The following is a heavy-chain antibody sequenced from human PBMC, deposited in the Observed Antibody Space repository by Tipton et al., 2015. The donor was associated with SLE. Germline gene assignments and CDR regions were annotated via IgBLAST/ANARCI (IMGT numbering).Heavy chain of an antibody. CDR1: GFSISTDYY. Sequence: LRLSCTVSGFSISTDYYWNWIRQPPGKGLEWIGSIYHSGSTYYNPSLKSRATVSVDTSKNQFSLKLSSVTAADTAVYYCVRHSIAAPGHNWFDPWGQGTLVTVSS. CDR2: IYHSGST. D-gene: IGHD6-6*01. CDR3: VRHSIAAPGHNWFDP. J-gene: IGHJ5*02. V-gene: IGHV4-38-2*02.